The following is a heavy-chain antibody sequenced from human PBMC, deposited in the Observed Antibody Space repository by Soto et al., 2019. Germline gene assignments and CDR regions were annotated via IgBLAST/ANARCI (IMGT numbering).Heavy chain of an antibody. CDR2: INPDGRTI. CDR3: PTAGNYRFDN. V-gene: IGHV3-74*01. J-gene: IGHJ4*02. D-gene: IGHD1-1*01. CDR1: AFSFSTSW. Sequence: GGSLRLSCAASAFSFSTSWMHWVRQAPGEGLVWVSRINPDGRTINYADSVKGRFTISRDNAKNTLYLQMNILRVEDTDVYFCPTAGNYRFDNCGLGTLVTVYS.